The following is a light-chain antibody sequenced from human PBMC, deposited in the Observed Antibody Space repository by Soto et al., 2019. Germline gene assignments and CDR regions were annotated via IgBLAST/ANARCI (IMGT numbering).Light chain of an antibody. Sequence: QSVLTQPPSVSEAPRQRVTMSCSGSSSNIGNNAVNWYQQLPGKAPKLLIYYDDLLSSGVSGRFSGSKSGTSASLAISGLRSEDEADYYRAAWDDSLNGWVFGGGTQLTVL. CDR1: SSNIGNNA. CDR3: AAWDDSLNGWV. CDR2: YDD. J-gene: IGLJ3*02. V-gene: IGLV1-36*01.